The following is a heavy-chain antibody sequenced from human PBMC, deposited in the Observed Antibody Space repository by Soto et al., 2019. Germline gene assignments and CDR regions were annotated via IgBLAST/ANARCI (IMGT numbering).Heavy chain of an antibody. CDR2: IYTSGST. Sequence: SETLSLTCTVSGGSISSYYWSWIRQPAGKGLEWIGRIYTSGSTNYNPSLKSRVTMSVDTSKNQFSLKLSSVTAADTAVYYCARDMSPWDIVVVPAADDAFDIWGQGTMVTVSS. D-gene: IGHD2-2*01. CDR3: ARDMSPWDIVVVPAADDAFDI. J-gene: IGHJ3*02. V-gene: IGHV4-4*07. CDR1: GGSISSYY.